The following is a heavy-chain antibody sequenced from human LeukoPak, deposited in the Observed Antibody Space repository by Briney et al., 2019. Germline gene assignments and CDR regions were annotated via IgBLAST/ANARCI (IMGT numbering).Heavy chain of an antibody. CDR3: ATDSSGYLGI. CDR1: GGSVSSGSYY. J-gene: IGHJ3*02. D-gene: IGHD3-22*01. Sequence: SETLSFTCTVSGGSVSSGSYYWSWIRQPPGKGLEWIGYIYYSGSTNYNPSLKSRVTISVDTSKNQFSLKLSSVTAADTAVYYCATDSSGYLGIWGQGTMVTVSS. CDR2: IYYSGST. V-gene: IGHV4-61*01.